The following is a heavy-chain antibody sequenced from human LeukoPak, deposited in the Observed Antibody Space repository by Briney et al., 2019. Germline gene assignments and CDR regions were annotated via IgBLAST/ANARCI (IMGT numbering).Heavy chain of an antibody. J-gene: IGHJ5*02. V-gene: IGHV3-30*01. CDR1: GFTFSSYA. Sequence: GGSLRLSCAASGFTFSSYAMHWVRQAPAKGLERVAVISYDGSNKCYADSVKGRFTISRDNSKNTLYLQMNSLRAEDTAVYYCARDDEVITGGGWFDPWGQGTLVTVSS. D-gene: IGHD3-22*01. CDR3: ARDDEVITGGGWFDP. CDR2: ISYDGSNK.